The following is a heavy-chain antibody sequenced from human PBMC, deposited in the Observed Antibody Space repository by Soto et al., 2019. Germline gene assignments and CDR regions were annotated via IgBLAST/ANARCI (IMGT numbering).Heavy chain of an antibody. CDR3: ARAYAPGLFDP. D-gene: IGHD7-27*01. J-gene: IGHJ5*02. CDR1: GYTFSSYG. Sequence: QVQLVQSGAEVKKPGASVKVSCKASGYTFSSYGISWVRQAPGQGLEWMGWISAHNGNTKYAQKLQGRVTMTTDTSTSTASMELRSLRSDDTAVYYCARAYAPGLFDPWGQGTLVTVSS. V-gene: IGHV1-18*01. CDR2: ISAHNGNT.